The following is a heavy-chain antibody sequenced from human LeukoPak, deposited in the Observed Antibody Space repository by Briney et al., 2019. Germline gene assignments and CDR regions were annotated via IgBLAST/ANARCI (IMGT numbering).Heavy chain of an antibody. CDR1: GVSIRSGDYY. D-gene: IGHD3/OR15-3a*01. J-gene: IGHJ4*02. Sequence: SETLSLTCTVSGVSIRSGDYYWGWIRQPLGKGLEWIGCMSSGGSTFYNPSLKNRVTILVDTSKNHFSLRLSSVTAADTAVYYCARQTGSGLFILPGGQGTLVTVSS. V-gene: IGHV4-39*07. CDR2: MSSGGST. CDR3: ARQTGSGLFILP.